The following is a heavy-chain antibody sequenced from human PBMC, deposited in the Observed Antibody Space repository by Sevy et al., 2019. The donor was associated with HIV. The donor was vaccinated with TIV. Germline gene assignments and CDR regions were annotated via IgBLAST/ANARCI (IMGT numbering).Heavy chain of an antibody. J-gene: IGHJ5*02. V-gene: IGHV4-39*01. CDR1: GGSINSNNYY. CDR2: VSYSGST. CDR3: AVITIFGVLTDNWFDP. Sequence: SETLSLTCTVSGGSINSNNYYWGWIRQPPGKGLEWIGSVSYSGSTYYNPSLKIQITISVDTSKNQFSLKVRSATAADTALYSCAVITIFGVLTDNWFDPWGQGTLVTVSS. D-gene: IGHD3-3*01.